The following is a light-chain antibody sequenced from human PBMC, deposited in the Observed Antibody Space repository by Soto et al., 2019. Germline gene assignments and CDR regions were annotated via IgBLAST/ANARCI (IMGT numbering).Light chain of an antibody. CDR2: GAS. Sequence: EIVLTQSPGTLSLSPGERATLSCRASQSVTSTYLAWYQHKPGQAPRLLIYGASSRATGIPDRFSGSGSGTEFTLTISRLEPEDFAVYYCQQYGSSRTFGQGTKVEIK. J-gene: IGKJ1*01. CDR1: QSVTSTY. V-gene: IGKV3-20*01. CDR3: QQYGSSRT.